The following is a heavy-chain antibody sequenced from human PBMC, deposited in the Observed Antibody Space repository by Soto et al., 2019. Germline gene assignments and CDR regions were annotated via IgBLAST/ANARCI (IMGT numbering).Heavy chain of an antibody. CDR2: INHSGST. D-gene: IGHD2-15*01. CDR1: GGSISSGGYY. V-gene: IGHV4-34*01. CDR3: ARGDPPSEYCSGGSCYAGGNWFDP. Sequence: SETLSLTCAVSGGSISSGGYYWSWIRQPPGKGLEWIGEINHSGSTNYNPSLKSRVTISVDTSKNQFSLKLSSVTAADTAVYYCARGDPPSEYCSGGSCYAGGNWFDPWGQGTLVTVSS. J-gene: IGHJ5*02.